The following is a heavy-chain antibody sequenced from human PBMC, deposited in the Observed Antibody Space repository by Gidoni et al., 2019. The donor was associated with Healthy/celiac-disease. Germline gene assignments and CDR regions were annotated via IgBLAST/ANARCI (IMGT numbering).Heavy chain of an antibody. D-gene: IGHD2-15*01. CDR1: DGSISSYY. J-gene: IGHJ5*02. V-gene: IGHV4-59*01. CDR3: ARDPVAATGWFDP. CDR2: IYYSGST. Sequence: QVQLQESGPGLVKPSETLSLTCTASDGSISSYYWSWIRQPPGKGLEWIGYIYYSGSTNYNPSLKSRVTISVDTSKNQFSLKLSSVTAADTAVYYCARDPVAATGWFDPWGQGTLVTVSS.